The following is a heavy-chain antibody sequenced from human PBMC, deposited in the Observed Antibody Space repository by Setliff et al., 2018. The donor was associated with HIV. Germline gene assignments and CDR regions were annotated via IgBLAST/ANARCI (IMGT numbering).Heavy chain of an antibody. Sequence: SETLSLTCTVSGDSISGFYWSWIRQPPGKGLECIGYIYSSGSTNYNPSLKSRVTMSVDTSKNQFSLKLSSVTAADTAVYYCARGPGGYSYGLPDYWGQGTLVTVSS. CDR2: IYSSGST. J-gene: IGHJ4*02. CDR1: GDSISGFY. CDR3: ARGPGGYSYGLPDY. D-gene: IGHD5-18*01. V-gene: IGHV4-59*01.